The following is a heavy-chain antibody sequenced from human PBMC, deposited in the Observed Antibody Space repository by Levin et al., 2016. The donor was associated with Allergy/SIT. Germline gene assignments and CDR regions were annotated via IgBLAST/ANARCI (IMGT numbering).Heavy chain of an antibody. CDR3: ARSRGYSGYDLPALIDY. CDR1: GGTFSSYT. CDR2: IIPILGIA. D-gene: IGHD5-12*01. J-gene: IGHJ4*02. V-gene: IGHV1-69*02. Sequence: SVKVSCKASGGTFSSYTISWVRQAPGQGLEWMGRIIPILGIANYAQKFQGRVTITADESTSTAYMELSSLRSEDTAVYYCARSRGYSGYDLPALIDYWGQGTLVTVSS.